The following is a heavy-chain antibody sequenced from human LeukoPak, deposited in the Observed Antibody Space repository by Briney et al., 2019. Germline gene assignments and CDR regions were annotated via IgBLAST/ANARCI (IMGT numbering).Heavy chain of an antibody. D-gene: IGHD6-19*01. CDR1: GFTISTYD. CDR2: ISSSGSTI. J-gene: IGHJ4*02. V-gene: IGHV3-48*03. CDR3: ARVGYSSGWYYFDY. Sequence: GGSLRLSCAASGFTISTYDINWVSQAPGRGLEWVSYISSSGSTIYYADSVKGRFTISRDNAKNSLYLQMNSLRAEDTAVYYCARVGYSSGWYYFDYWGQGTLVTVSS.